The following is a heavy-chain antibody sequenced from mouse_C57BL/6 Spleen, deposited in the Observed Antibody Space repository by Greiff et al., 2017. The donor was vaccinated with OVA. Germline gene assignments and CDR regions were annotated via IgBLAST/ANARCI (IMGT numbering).Heavy chain of an antibody. V-gene: IGHV5-12*01. D-gene: IGHD2-4*01. CDR3: ARGAYDYDAAWFAY. CDR2: LSNVGCST. Sequence: EVMLVASGGGLVQPGGSLKLSCAASGFTFSDYYMYWVRQTPEKRLAWVAYLSNVGCSTSYPDTVQGRFTISRDNAKNTLYLQRSRLKSEDTAMYYCARGAYDYDAAWFAYWGQGTLVTVSA. J-gene: IGHJ3*01. CDR1: GFTFSDYY.